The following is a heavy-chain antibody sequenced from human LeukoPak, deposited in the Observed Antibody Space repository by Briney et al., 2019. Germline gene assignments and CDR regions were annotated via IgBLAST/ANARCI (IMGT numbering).Heavy chain of an antibody. CDR1: GFTFSDYY. J-gene: IGHJ4*02. V-gene: IGHV3-11*01. Sequence: GSLRLSCAASGFTFSDYYMIWIRQAPGKGLEWVSYISNTGGTIYYADSVKGRFTISRDNAKNSLYLQMNNLRVEDTAVYYCARDRGYSYYWGQGTLVTVSS. D-gene: IGHD5-18*01. CDR2: ISNTGGTI. CDR3: ARDRGYSYY.